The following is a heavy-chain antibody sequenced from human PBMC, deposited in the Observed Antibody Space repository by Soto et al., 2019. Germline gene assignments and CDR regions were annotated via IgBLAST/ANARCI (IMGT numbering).Heavy chain of an antibody. Sequence: QVQLVQSGAEVKRPGSSVKVSCKASGGTFNSYTISWVRQAPGQGLEWMGRIIPVLDVATNAQKFPGRITITADTSTRTASMELSSLTSADPAVYFCARGAAIGYEFPSGTPLDYWGQGTLVTVSS. D-gene: IGHD5-12*01. J-gene: IGHJ4*02. CDR2: IIPVLDVA. CDR3: ARGAAIGYEFPSGTPLDY. V-gene: IGHV1-69*02. CDR1: GGTFNSYT.